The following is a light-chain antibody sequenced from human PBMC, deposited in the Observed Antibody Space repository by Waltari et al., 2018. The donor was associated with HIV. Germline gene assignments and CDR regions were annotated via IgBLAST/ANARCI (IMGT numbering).Light chain of an antibody. CDR2: EVS. J-gene: IGLJ2*01. CDR3: CAYAGSTTYVI. CDR1: SSDVGGYNL. Sequence: QSALTQPASLSGSPGQSITISCTGTSSDVGGYNLFSWYQQHPGKAPKLMIYEVSKRPSGVSNRFSGSKSGNTASLTISGLQAEDEADYYCCAYAGSTTYVIFGGGTKLTVL. V-gene: IGLV2-23*02.